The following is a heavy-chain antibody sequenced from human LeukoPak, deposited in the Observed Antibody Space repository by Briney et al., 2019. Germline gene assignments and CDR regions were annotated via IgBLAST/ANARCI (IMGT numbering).Heavy chain of an antibody. CDR3: ARGPPYIVVVTAIGFFDS. CDR1: GGSISSYY. CDR2: IYYSGST. V-gene: IGHV4-59*12. Sequence: SETLSLTCTVSGGSISSYYWSWIRQPPGKGLEWIGYIYYSGSTNYNPSLKSRVTISVDTSKNQFSLKLSSVTAADTAVYYCARGPPYIVVVTAIGFFDSWGQGTLVTVSS. D-gene: IGHD2-21*02. J-gene: IGHJ4*02.